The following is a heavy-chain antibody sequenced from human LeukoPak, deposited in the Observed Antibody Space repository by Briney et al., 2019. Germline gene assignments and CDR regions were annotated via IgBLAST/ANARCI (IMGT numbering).Heavy chain of an antibody. CDR3: ACIAAAGFDY. J-gene: IGHJ4*02. CDR2: ISSSSSTI. D-gene: IGHD6-13*01. CDR1: GFTFSSYS. V-gene: IGHV3-48*01. Sequence: GGSLRLSCAASGFTFSSYSMTWVRQTPGKGLEWVSYISSSSSTIYYADSVKGRFTISRDNAKNSLYLQMNSLRAEDTAVCYCACIAAAGFDYWGQGTLVTVSS.